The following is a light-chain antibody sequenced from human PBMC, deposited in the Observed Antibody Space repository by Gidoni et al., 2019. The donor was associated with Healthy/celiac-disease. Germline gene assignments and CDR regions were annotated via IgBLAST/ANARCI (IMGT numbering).Light chain of an antibody. CDR2: GAS. CDR1: QSVSSSY. CDR3: QQYGSSPRT. V-gene: IGKV3-20*01. J-gene: IGKJ1*01. Sequence: EIVLPQSPGTLSVSPGERATLSCSASQSVSSSYLALYQQKPGQAPRLLIYGASSRATGIPDRFSGSGSGTDFTLTISRLEPEDFAVYYCQQYGSSPRTFGQGTKVEIK.